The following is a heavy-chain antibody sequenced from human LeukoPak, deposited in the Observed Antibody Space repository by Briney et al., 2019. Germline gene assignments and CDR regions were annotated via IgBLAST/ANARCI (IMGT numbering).Heavy chain of an antibody. CDR2: INSGGHFI. CDR1: GFTFSSYS. Sequence: PGGSLRLSCAASGFTFSSYSMNWVRQAPGKGLEWVSSINSGGHFIYYADSVKGRFTISRDIAKNSVYLQMNSLRAEDTAVYFCAKDAEVTGTNLGLILDAFDIWGQGTMVTVSS. V-gene: IGHV3-21*04. J-gene: IGHJ3*02. CDR3: AKDAEVTGTNLGLILDAFDI. D-gene: IGHD1-20*01.